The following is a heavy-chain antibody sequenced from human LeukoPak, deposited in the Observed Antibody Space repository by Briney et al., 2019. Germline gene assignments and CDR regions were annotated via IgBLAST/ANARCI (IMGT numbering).Heavy chain of an antibody. Sequence: SETLSLTCTVSGGSISSYYWSWIRQPPGKGLEWIGYIYYSGSTNYNPSLKSRVTISVDTSKNQFSLKLSSVTAADTAVYYCARGGPGSTYYYDSSADYFGYWRQGTLVTVSS. D-gene: IGHD3-22*01. CDR1: GGSISSYY. V-gene: IGHV4-59*01. CDR3: ARGGPGSTYYYDSSADYFGY. J-gene: IGHJ4*02. CDR2: IYYSGST.